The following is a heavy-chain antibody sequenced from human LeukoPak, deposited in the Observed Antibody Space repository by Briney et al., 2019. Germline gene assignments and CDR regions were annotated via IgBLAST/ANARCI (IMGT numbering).Heavy chain of an antibody. V-gene: IGHV4-59*08. CDR1: GGSISSYY. CDR2: IYYSGST. CDR3: ARRARGAFDI. J-gene: IGHJ3*02. Sequence: SETLSLTCTVSGGSISSYYWSWIRQPPGKGLEWIGYIYYSGSTNYNPSLKSRVTISVDTSKNQFSLKLSSVTAADTAVYYCARRARGAFDIWGQGTMVTVSS.